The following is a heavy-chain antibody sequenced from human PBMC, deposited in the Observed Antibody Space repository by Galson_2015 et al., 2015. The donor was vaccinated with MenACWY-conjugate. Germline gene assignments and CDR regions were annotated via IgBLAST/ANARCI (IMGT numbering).Heavy chain of an antibody. J-gene: IGHJ5*01. Sequence: SLSLGYAASGFSFGTYWMTWVRQAPGKGLEWVANIKYDGSEQYYVDSVRGRFTISRDHAKNSVYLQMNSLRSEDTAVYYCVRPIMTFVAVRSLDSWGQGTVVTVSS. V-gene: IGHV3-7*01. D-gene: IGHD3/OR15-3a*01. CDR3: VRPIMTFVAVRSLDS. CDR2: IKYDGSEQ. CDR1: GFSFGTYW.